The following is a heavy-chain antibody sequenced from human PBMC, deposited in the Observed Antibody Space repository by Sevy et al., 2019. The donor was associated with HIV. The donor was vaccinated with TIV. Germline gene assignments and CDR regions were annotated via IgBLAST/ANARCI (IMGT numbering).Heavy chain of an antibody. V-gene: IGHV3-11*01. J-gene: IGHJ4*02. Sequence: GGSLRLSCEASGFTFSDYHMTWIRQAPGKGLEWVADISSRGSTEHYADSVKGRFTISRDNVKNSLYLQMDSLRGEDMAVYYCVREADYYFDSWGQGSLVTVSS. CDR1: GFTFSDYH. D-gene: IGHD2-21*02. CDR3: VREADYYFDS. CDR2: ISSRGSTE.